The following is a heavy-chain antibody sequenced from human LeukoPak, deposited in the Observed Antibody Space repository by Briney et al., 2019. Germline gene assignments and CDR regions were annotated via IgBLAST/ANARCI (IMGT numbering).Heavy chain of an antibody. D-gene: IGHD2-15*01. CDR2: IQYDGSNE. CDR1: KFTFSNAW. J-gene: IGHJ4*01. Sequence: GGSLRLSCSASKFTFSNAWMSWVRQAPGKGLEWVAFIQYDGSNEFYADSVKGRFTISRDNSKNTLYLQMSSLRAEDTAVYYCARDLGCSGGSCYGTFGYWGQEPWSPSPQ. CDR3: ARDLGCSGGSCYGTFGY. V-gene: IGHV3-30*02.